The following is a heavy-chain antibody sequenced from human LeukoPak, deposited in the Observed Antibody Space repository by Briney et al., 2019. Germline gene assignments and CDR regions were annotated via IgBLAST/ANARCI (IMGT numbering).Heavy chain of an antibody. J-gene: IGHJ4*02. Sequence: ASVKVSCKASGYTFTGYYMHWVRQAPGQGLEWMGWINPNSGGTNYAQKFQGRVTMTRDTSISTAYMELSRLRSDDTAVYYCARDSVAGRNSYDFWSGYSSWGQGTLVTVSS. D-gene: IGHD3-3*01. CDR3: ARDSVAGRNSYDFWSGYSS. CDR2: INPNSGGT. CDR1: GYTFTGYY. V-gene: IGHV1-2*02.